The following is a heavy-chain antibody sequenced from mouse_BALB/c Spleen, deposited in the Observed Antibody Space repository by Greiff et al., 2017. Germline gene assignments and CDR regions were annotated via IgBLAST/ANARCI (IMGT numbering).Heavy chain of an antibody. J-gene: IGHJ4*01. CDR3: ARGGYYGSFYAMDY. V-gene: IGHV1-9*01. CDR2: ILPGSGST. D-gene: IGHD1-1*01. Sequence: VQLQQSGAELMKPGASVKISCKATGYTFSSYWIEWVKQRPGHGLEWIGEILPGSGSTNYNEKFKGKATFTADTSSNTAYMQLSSLTSEDSAVYYCARGGYYGSFYAMDYWGQGTSVTVSS. CDR1: GYTFSSYW.